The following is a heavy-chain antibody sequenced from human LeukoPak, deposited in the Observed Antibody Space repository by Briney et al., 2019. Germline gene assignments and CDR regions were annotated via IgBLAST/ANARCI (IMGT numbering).Heavy chain of an antibody. Sequence: PGESLKISCKASGYDFLTYWIGWVCQKPGKGLEWVGYFYPGDSDTRYSPSFQGQVTLSAVKSISTAYLQWNSLKASDTAIYYCARPRTTGSRVAFDIWGQGTTVIVSS. D-gene: IGHD1-1*01. CDR2: FYPGDSDT. J-gene: IGHJ3*02. V-gene: IGHV5-51*01. CDR3: ARPRTTGSRVAFDI. CDR1: GYDFLTYW.